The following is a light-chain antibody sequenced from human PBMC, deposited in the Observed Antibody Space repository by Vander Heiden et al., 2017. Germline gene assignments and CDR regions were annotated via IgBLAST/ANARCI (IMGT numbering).Light chain of an antibody. CDR1: QNINNW. J-gene: IGKJ1*01. Sequence: DIQMTPSPSTLAASAGDRVTITSRASQNINNWLAWYQQRPGKAPKLLIYKASTLESGVASRFSGSGSGTEFTLTISSLQPDDFATYYCHQYNSYSPSTFGQGTQVEIK. V-gene: IGKV1-5*03. CDR2: KAS. CDR3: HQYNSYSPST.